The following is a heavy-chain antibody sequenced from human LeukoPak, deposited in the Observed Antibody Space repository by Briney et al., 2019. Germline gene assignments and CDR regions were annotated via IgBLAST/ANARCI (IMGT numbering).Heavy chain of an antibody. D-gene: IGHD3-9*01. J-gene: IGHJ6*02. CDR3: ARSSPPTYDILTGYRYYYYGVDA. CDR2: IGTAGDT. Sequence: GGSLRLSRAASGFTFSSYDMHWVRQGTGKALEWVSAIGTAGDTYYPGSVKGRFTISRENAKNSLYLQMNSLRAGDTAVYYCARSSPPTYDILTGYRYYYYGVDAWGQGTTVTVSS. V-gene: IGHV3-13*01. CDR1: GFTFSSYD.